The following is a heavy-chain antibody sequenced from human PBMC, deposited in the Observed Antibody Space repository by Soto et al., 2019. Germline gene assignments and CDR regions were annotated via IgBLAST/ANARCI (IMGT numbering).Heavy chain of an antibody. J-gene: IGHJ5*02. V-gene: IGHV3-21*01. D-gene: IGHD3-16*02. CDR2: ISSSSYI. CDR1: GFTFSSYS. CDR3: AKAFADYQGSYRYTVGPA. Sequence: PGGSLRLSCAASGFTFSSYSMNWVRQAPGKGLDWVSSISSSSYIYYADSVKGRFTISRDNAKNSLYLQMNSLRAEDTAVYYCAKAFADYQGSYRYTVGPAWGQGTLVTVSS.